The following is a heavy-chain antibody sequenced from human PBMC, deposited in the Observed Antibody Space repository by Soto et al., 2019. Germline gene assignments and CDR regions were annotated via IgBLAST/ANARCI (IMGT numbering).Heavy chain of an antibody. J-gene: IGHJ3*02. V-gene: IGHV3-48*03. CDR3: TKEKSVINSGYDAFDI. Sequence: XGSLILSCAASGFTVSSYEMDGVRQAPGKGLEWVAYISISGGTIYYGDSVEGRFTISRDNADNSLYLQMNSLRAEDTAVYYCTKEKSVINSGYDAFDIWGRGTVVTVSS. CDR1: GFTVSSYE. CDR2: ISISGGTI. D-gene: IGHD5-12*01.